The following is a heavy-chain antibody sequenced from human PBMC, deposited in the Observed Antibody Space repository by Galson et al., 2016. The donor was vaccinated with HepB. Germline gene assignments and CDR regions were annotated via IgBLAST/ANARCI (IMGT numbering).Heavy chain of an antibody. CDR1: GYTFTSYA. CDR2: INAGNGNT. D-gene: IGHD2-2*01. CDR3: ARSSRAAMFAYFDF. V-gene: IGHV1-3*01. Sequence: SVKVSCKASGYTFTSYAIHWVRQAPGQRLEWMGWINAGNGNTKHSQNFQGRVTITSDTSASTVYMELSSLRSEDTAVYYCARSSRAAMFAYFDFWGQGTLVTVSS. J-gene: IGHJ4*02.